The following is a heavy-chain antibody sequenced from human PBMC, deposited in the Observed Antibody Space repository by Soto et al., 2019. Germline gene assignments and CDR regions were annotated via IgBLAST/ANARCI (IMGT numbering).Heavy chain of an antibody. J-gene: IGHJ4*02. D-gene: IGHD1-1*01. V-gene: IGHV1-18*01. Sequence: QVHLVQSGDELKKPGASVKVSCKGSGYAFTTYGITWVRQAPGQGLEWMGWISAHNGNTNYAQKLQGRVTVTRDTSTSTAYMELRSLRSDDTAVYYCARGRYGDYWGQGALVTVSS. CDR1: GYAFTTYG. CDR3: ARGRYGDY. CDR2: ISAHNGNT.